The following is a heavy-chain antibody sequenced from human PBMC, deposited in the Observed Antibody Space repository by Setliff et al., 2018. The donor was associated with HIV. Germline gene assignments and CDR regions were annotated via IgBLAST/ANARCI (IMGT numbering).Heavy chain of an antibody. CDR3: EHAHPYSSSWYWGFVFDY. D-gene: IGHD6-13*01. Sequence: SGPTLVNPTQTLTLTCTFSGFSLSTSGVGVGWIRQPPGKALEWLALIYWDDDKRYSTSLKSRLTITKDTSKNQVVLTMTNMDPVDTATYYFEHAHPYSSSWYWGFVFDYWGQGTLVTVSS. V-gene: IGHV2-5*02. CDR2: IYWDDDK. CDR1: GFSLSTSGVG. J-gene: IGHJ4*02.